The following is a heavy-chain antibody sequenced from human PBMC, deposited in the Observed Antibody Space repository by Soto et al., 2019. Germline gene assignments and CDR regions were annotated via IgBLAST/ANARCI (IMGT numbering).Heavy chain of an antibody. CDR3: ARGPIYDFWSAYYYGMDV. D-gene: IGHD3-3*01. Sequence: QVQLQESGPGLVKPSETLSLTCTVSGGSISSYYWSWIRQPAGKGLEWIGRIYTSGSTNYNPSLKSRVTMSVDTSKNQFSLKLSSVTAADTAVYYCARGPIYDFWSAYYYGMDVWGQGTTVTVSS. V-gene: IGHV4-4*07. CDR2: IYTSGST. CDR1: GGSISSYY. J-gene: IGHJ6*02.